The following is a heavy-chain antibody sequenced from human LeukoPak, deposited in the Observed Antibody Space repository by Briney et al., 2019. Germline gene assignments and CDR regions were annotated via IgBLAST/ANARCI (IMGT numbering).Heavy chain of an antibody. CDR3: YCSSSTCYAGGGFS. V-gene: IGHV3-23*01. J-gene: IGHJ5*02. CDR1: GFTFSNYA. D-gene: IGHD2-2*01. Sequence: GGSLRLSCVASGFTFSNYAMTWARQAPGKGLEWVSTISSGSDNTYYADSAKGRFTISTDNSKNTLYLQVNSLRVEDTAVYYCYCSSSTCYAGGGFSWGQGTLLTVSS. CDR2: ISSGSDNT.